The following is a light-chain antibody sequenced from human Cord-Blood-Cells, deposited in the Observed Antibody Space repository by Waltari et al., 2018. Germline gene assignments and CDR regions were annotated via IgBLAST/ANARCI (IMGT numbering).Light chain of an antibody. CDR3: QTWGTGIHV. Sequence: TQSPSASASLGASVKLTCTLSSGHSSYAIAWHQQQPEKGPRYLMKLNSDGSHSKGDGIPDRFSGSSSGAERYLTISSLQSEDEADYYCQTWGTGIHVFGGGTKLTVL. V-gene: IGLV4-69*01. CDR2: LNSDGSH. CDR1: SGHSSYA. J-gene: IGLJ3*02.